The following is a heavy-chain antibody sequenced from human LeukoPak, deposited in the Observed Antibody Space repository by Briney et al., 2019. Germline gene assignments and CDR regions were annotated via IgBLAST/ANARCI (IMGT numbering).Heavy chain of an antibody. CDR1: GGSISSYY. D-gene: IGHD2-15*01. V-gene: IGHV4-59*01. CDR2: IYYSGST. J-gene: IGHJ5*02. CDR3: ARSCSGGSCYMFGWFDP. Sequence: SETLSLTCTVSGGSISSYYWSWIRQPPGKGLEWVGDIYYSGSTNYNPSLKSRVTISVDTSKNQFSLKLSSVPAADTAVYYCARSCSGGSCYMFGWFDPWGQGTLVTVSS.